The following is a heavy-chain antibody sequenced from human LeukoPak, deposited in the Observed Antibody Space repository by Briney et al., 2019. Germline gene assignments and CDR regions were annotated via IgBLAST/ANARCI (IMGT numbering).Heavy chain of an antibody. Sequence: SETLSLTCTVSGGSISSYYWSWIRQPAGKGLEWIGRIYTSGCTNYNPSLKSRVTMSVDTSKNQFSLKLSSVTAADTAVYYCARAGRGYSYGYYWFDPWGQGTLVTVSS. V-gene: IGHV4-4*07. CDR3: ARAGRGYSYGYYWFDP. CDR1: GGSISSYY. CDR2: IYTSGCT. J-gene: IGHJ5*02. D-gene: IGHD5-18*01.